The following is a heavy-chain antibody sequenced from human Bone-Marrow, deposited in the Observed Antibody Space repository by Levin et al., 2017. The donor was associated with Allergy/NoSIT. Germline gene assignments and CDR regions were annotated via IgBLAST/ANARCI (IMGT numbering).Heavy chain of an antibody. CDR1: HASISSTNW. V-gene: IGHV4-4*02. D-gene: IGHD4-23*01. Sequence: SQTLSLTCTVSHASISSTNWWSWVRQPPGKGLEWIGEIYHSGSANYNPSLKSRVTMSVDRSNNEFFLNLTSVTAADTAVYFCAVVGGNSAAFFHWGQGTLVTVSS. CDR2: IYHSGSA. J-gene: IGHJ4*02. CDR3: AVVGGNSAAFFH.